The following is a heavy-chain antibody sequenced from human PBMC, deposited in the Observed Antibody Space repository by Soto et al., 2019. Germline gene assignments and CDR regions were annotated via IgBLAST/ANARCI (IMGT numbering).Heavy chain of an antibody. J-gene: IGHJ5*02. V-gene: IGHV1-3*05. CDR3: AREKWGSGSRWLDP. CDR1: GYTYISYS. CDR2: INVGNGNT. Sequence: QVQVVQSGAEEKKPGASVMVSCKASGYTYISYSMHWVRQAPGQRLEWMGWINVGNGNTKYSQNFQGRVTINQDTSASTAYMELSSLTSEDTAVYYCAREKWGSGSRWLDPWGQGTLVTVSS. D-gene: IGHD6-19*01.